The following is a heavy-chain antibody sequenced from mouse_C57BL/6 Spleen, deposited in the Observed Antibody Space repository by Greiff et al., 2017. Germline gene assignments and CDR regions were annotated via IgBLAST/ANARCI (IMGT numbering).Heavy chain of an antibody. CDR3: ARHGTAQATDYAMDY. J-gene: IGHJ4*01. CDR2: ISSGGSYT. CDR1: GFTFSSYG. Sequence: EVKLVESGGDLVKPGGSLKLSCAASGFTFSSYGMSWVRQTPDKRLEWVATISSGGSYTYYPDSVKGRFTISRDNAKNTLYLQMSSLKSEDTAMYYCARHGTAQATDYAMDYWGQGTSGTVSS. D-gene: IGHD3-2*02. V-gene: IGHV5-6*01.